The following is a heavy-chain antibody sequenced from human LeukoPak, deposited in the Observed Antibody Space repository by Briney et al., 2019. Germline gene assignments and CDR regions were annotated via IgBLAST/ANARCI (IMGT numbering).Heavy chain of an antibody. CDR3: ARRDYGNWYFDL. D-gene: IGHD4-17*01. J-gene: IGHJ2*01. CDR2: IYYTGST. Sequence: SETLSLTCTVSGGSISSSIYYWGWLRQPPGKGLEWIGSIYYTGSTYYNPSLKSRVTISVDTPKSQFSLKLSSVTAADTAVYYCARRDYGNWYFDLWGRGTLVTVSS. CDR1: GGSISSSIYY. V-gene: IGHV4-39*01.